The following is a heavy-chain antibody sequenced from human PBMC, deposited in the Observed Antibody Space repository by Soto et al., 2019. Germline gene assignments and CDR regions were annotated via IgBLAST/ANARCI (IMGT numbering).Heavy chain of an antibody. J-gene: IGHJ6*02. V-gene: IGHV3-23*01. CDR2: ISGSGGST. Sequence: LRLSCAASGFTFSSYAMSWVRQAPGKGLEWVSAISGSGGSTYYADSVKGRFTISRDNSKNTLYLQMNSLRAEDTAVYYCAKGIVPAALSYYYYGMDVWGQGTTVTVSS. CDR1: GFTFSSYA. CDR3: AKGIVPAALSYYYYGMDV. D-gene: IGHD2-2*01.